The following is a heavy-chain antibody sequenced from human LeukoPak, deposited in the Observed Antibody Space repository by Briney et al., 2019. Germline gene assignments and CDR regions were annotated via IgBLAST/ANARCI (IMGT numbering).Heavy chain of an antibody. J-gene: IGHJ4*02. Sequence: GGSLRLSCAASGFTFSSYAMSWVRQAPGKGLEWVSTITSTGTTTYYADSVKGRFTISRDNSKYTLHLQMNSLRVEDTAVYYCAREGWEDWGQGTLVTVSS. V-gene: IGHV3-23*01. CDR2: ITSTGTTT. D-gene: IGHD1-26*01. CDR1: GFTFSSYA. CDR3: AREGWED.